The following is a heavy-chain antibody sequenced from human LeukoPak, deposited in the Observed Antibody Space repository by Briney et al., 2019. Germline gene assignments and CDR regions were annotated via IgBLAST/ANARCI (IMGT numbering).Heavy chain of an antibody. CDR3: AKEVRESAWYYFDY. CDR2: IRSSGVRT. V-gene: IGHV3-23*01. CDR1: GFTSNTYA. Sequence: GGSLRLSCAASGFTSNTYAMSSVRQAPGRGLEWGSDIRSSGVRTYYADSVKGPFTISREHSKHPLYLQMNSLRAEDTAVYYCAKEVRESAWYYFDYWGQGTMVSVSS. D-gene: IGHD3-10*01. J-gene: IGHJ4*02.